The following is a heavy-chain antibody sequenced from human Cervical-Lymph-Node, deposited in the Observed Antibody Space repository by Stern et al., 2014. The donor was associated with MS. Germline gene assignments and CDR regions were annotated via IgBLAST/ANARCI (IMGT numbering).Heavy chain of an antibody. CDR1: GFTFSNYG. J-gene: IGHJ4*02. CDR2: IWSDGNKK. CDR3: ARGNWNYEGMGY. Sequence: VQLVESGGGVVQPGRSLRLSCAASGFTFSNYGMPWVRQAPGKGLEWLAVIWSDGNKKYYADSVKGRFTISRDNSKNTLFLQMSSLTAEDTALYYCARGNWNYEGMGYWGQGTLVTVSS. D-gene: IGHD1-7*01. V-gene: IGHV3-33*01.